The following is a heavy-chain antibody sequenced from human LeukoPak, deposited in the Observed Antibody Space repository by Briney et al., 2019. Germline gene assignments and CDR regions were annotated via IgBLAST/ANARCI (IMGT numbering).Heavy chain of an antibody. CDR1: GFSFSNYN. J-gene: IGHJ4*02. CDR2: ISSSGSTI. Sequence: PGGSLRLSCAASGFSFSNYNMNWIRQAPGKGLEWVSYISSSGSTIYYADSVKGRFTISRDNAKNSLYLQMNSLRAEDTAVYYCARDRTVVGATGPIDYWGQGTLVTVSS. D-gene: IGHD1-26*01. CDR3: ARDRTVVGATGPIDY. V-gene: IGHV3-11*01.